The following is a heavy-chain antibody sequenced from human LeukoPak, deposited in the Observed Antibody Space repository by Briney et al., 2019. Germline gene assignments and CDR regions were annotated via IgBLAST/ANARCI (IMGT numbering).Heavy chain of an antibody. J-gene: IGHJ6*02. D-gene: IGHD2-2*01. CDR3: ARRDGYCSSTSCYADYYYGMDV. Sequence: GESLQISCKGSGYSFTSYWIGWVRQMPGKGLEGMGIIYPGDSDTTYSPSFQGQVTISADKSISTAYLQWSSLKASDTAMYYCARRDGYCSSTSCYADYYYGMDVWGQGTTVTVSS. V-gene: IGHV5-51*01. CDR2: IYPGDSDT. CDR1: GYSFTSYW.